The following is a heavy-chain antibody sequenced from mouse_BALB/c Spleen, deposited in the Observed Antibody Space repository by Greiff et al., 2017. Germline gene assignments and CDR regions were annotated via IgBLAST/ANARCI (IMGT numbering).Heavy chain of an antibody. V-gene: IGHV5-6-4*01. J-gene: IGHJ2*01. CDR3: TRDQVGGDWDY. CDR2: ISSGGSYT. CDR1: GFTFSSYT. D-gene: IGHD1-1*02. Sequence: DVKLVESGGGLVKPGGSLKLSCAASGFTFSSYTMSWVRQTPEKRLEWVATISSGGSYTYYPDSVKGRFTISRDNAKNTLYMQMSSLKSEDTAMYYCTRDQVGGDWDYWGQGTTLTVSS.